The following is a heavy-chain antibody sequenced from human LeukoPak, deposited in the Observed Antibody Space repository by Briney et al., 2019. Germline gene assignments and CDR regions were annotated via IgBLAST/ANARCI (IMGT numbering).Heavy chain of an antibody. CDR1: GFTFSSYW. V-gene: IGHV3-74*01. Sequence: GGSLRLSCAASGFTFSSYWMQWVRQAPGKGLVWVSRLSPDGSGTTSADSVKGRFTISRDNAKNTLYLQMNSLRAEDTAVYYCARDRMGWNYLARGSWFDPWGQGTLVTVSS. CDR3: ARDRMGWNYLARGSWFDP. CDR2: LSPDGSGT. D-gene: IGHD1-7*01. J-gene: IGHJ5*02.